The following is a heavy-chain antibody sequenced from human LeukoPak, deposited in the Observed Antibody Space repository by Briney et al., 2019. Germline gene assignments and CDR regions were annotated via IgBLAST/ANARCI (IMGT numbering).Heavy chain of an antibody. CDR1: GGSFSGYY. V-gene: IGHV4-34*01. Sequence: SETLSLTCAVYGGSFSGYYWSWIRQPPGKGLEWIGEINHSGSTNYNPSLKSRVTISVDTSKNQFSLKLSSVTAADTAVYYCASLDCSSTSCYHFDYWGQGTPVTVSS. CDR2: INHSGST. D-gene: IGHD2-2*01. J-gene: IGHJ4*02. CDR3: ASLDCSSTSCYHFDY.